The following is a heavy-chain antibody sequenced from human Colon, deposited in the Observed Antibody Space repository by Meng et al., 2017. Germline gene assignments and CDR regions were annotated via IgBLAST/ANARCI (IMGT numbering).Heavy chain of an antibody. Sequence: QGRLVEGGGGVVQPGRSLRLSCAASGFTFSSYAMDWVRQAPGKGLEWVAVISYDGSDKYYAASVKGRFTISRDNSKNTLYLEMNSLRAEDTAVYYCGVSSIFGVVRRGMDVWGQGTMVTVSS. CDR2: ISYDGSDK. J-gene: IGHJ6*02. D-gene: IGHD3-3*01. CDR3: GVSSIFGVVRRGMDV. V-gene: IGHV3-30*01. CDR1: GFTFSSYA.